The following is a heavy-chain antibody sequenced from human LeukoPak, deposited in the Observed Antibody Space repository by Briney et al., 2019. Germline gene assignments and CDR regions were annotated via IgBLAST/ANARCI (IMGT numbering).Heavy chain of an antibody. Sequence: GGSLRLSCAASGFTFSSYSMNWVRQAPGRGLEWVSSISSSSSYIYYADSVKGRFTISGGNAKNSLYLQMNSLRAEDTAVYYCARGGSGVSSLDYWGQGTLVTVSS. CDR1: GFTFSSYS. CDR3: ARGGSGVSSLDY. D-gene: IGHD3-10*01. V-gene: IGHV3-21*01. J-gene: IGHJ4*02. CDR2: ISSSSSYI.